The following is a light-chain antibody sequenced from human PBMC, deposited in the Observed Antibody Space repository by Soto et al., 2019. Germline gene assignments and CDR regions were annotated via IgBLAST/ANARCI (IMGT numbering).Light chain of an antibody. CDR1: QSITNY. CDR2: GAS. CDR3: QQSYSTPWT. J-gene: IGKJ1*01. V-gene: IGKV1-39*01. Sequence: DIQMTQSPSSLSASVGDRVTITCRASQSITNYLTWYEQKPGKAPKRLIYGASTLQDGVPSTFSGSRSGTDFTLTIGSLQPEDFATYYCQQSYSTPWTFGQGTKVEIK.